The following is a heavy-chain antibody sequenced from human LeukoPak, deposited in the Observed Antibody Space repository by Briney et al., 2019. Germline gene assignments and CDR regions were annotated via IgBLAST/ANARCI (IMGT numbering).Heavy chain of an antibody. CDR1: GYTFTGYY. J-gene: IGHJ5*02. D-gene: IGHD5-18*01. CDR3: ARGPGYSYGFPFDP. Sequence: ASVKVSCKASGYTFTGYYMHWVRQAPGQGLEWMGWINPNSGGTNYAQKFQGRVTMTRDTSISTAYMELSRLRSDDTVGYYCARGPGYSYGFPFDPWGQGTLVTVSS. CDR2: INPNSGGT. V-gene: IGHV1-2*02.